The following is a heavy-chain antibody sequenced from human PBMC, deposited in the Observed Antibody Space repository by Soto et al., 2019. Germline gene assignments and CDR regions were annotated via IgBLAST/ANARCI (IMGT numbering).Heavy chain of an antibody. J-gene: IGHJ4*02. V-gene: IGHV3-74*01. D-gene: IGHD3-10*01. Sequence: EVQLVESGGGLVQPGGFLRLSCAASGFTFSSYWMHWVRQAPGKGLVWVSRIKSDGSNINYADSVKGRFTISRDNAKNTLYLQMNSLRAEDTAIYYCARGGFSGSGSFIQGDYWGQGTLVTVSS. CDR2: IKSDGSNI. CDR1: GFTFSSYW. CDR3: ARGGFSGSGSFIQGDY.